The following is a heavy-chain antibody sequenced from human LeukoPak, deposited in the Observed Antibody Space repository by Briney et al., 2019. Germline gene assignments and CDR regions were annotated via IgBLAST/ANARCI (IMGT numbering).Heavy chain of an antibody. V-gene: IGHV3-9*03. CDR2: ISWNSGSI. J-gene: IGHJ4*02. Sequence: GRSLRLSRAASGFTFDDYAMHWVRQAPGKGLEWVSGISWNSGSIGYADSVKGRFTISRDNAKNSLYLQMNSLRAEDMALYYCAKELRGYSYGYELDYWGQGTLVTVSS. D-gene: IGHD5-18*01. CDR1: GFTFDDYA. CDR3: AKELRGYSYGYELDY.